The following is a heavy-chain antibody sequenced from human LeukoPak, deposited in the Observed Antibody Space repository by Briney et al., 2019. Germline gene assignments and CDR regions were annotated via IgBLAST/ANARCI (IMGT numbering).Heavy chain of an antibody. D-gene: IGHD3-3*01. CDR3: AKDFTIFGSDNWFDP. CDR2: IRYDGSNK. Sequence: GGSLRPSCAASGFTFSSYGMHWVRQAPGKGLEWVAFIRYDGSNKYYADSVKGRFTISRDNSKNTLYLQMNSLRAEDTAVYYCAKDFTIFGSDNWFDPWGQGTLVTVSS. CDR1: GFTFSSYG. V-gene: IGHV3-30*02. J-gene: IGHJ5*02.